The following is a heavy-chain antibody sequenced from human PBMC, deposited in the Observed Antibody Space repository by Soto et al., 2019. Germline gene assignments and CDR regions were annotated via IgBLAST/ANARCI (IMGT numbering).Heavy chain of an antibody. CDR1: GHTFTNYG. Sequence: ASVKVSCKASGHTFTNYGISWVRQAPGQGLEWMGWISAYNGNTNYAQKLQGRVTMTTDTSTSTAYMELRSLRSDDTAVYYCARGGSDILTGYFPYYGMDVWGQGTTVTVSS. J-gene: IGHJ6*02. CDR3: ARGGSDILTGYFPYYGMDV. CDR2: ISAYNGNT. D-gene: IGHD3-9*01. V-gene: IGHV1-18*01.